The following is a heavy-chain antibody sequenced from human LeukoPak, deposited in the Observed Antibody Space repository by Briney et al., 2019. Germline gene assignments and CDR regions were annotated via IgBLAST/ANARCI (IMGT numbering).Heavy chain of an antibody. CDR3: VRNYDF. CDR1: GFTFTSYE. CDR2: ISSNGRTI. J-gene: IGHJ4*02. Sequence: PGGSLRLSCAASGFTFTSYEMNWVRQARGKGLEWVSDISSNGRTIYYADSLKGRFTISRDNAKNSLYLQMNSLRAEDTGLYYCVRNYDFWGQGTLVTVSS. D-gene: IGHD5-24*01. V-gene: IGHV3-48*03.